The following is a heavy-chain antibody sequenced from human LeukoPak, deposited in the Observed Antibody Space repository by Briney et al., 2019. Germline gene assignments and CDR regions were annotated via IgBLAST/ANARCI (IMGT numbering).Heavy chain of an antibody. CDR1: GGSISSSSYY. D-gene: IGHD3-3*01. CDR2: IYYSGST. Sequence: SETLSLTCTVSGGSISSSSYYWGWIRQPPGKGLEWIGNIYYSGSTYYNPSLKSRVTISLDTSKNHFSLKLSSVTAADTAVYYCARAPNYDFWSGYLDYWGQGTLVTVSS. J-gene: IGHJ4*02. V-gene: IGHV4-39*02. CDR3: ARAPNYDFWSGYLDY.